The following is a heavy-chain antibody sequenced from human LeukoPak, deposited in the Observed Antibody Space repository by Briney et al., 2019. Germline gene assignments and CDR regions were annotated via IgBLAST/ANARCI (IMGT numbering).Heavy chain of an antibody. J-gene: IGHJ6*03. Sequence: SETLSLTCAVYGGSFSGYYWSWIRQPPGKGLEWIGYIYYSGSTNYNPSLKSRVTISVDTSKNQFSLKLSSVTAADTAVYYCARGRPPDYYYYMDVWGKGTTVTVSS. CDR3: ARGRPPDYYYYMDV. CDR2: IYYSGST. V-gene: IGHV4-59*01. CDR1: GGSFSGYY.